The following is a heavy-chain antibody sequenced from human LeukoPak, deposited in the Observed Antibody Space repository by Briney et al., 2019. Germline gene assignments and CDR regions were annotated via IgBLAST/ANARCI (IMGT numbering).Heavy chain of an antibody. J-gene: IGHJ4*02. CDR3: AKARRDY. D-gene: IGHD6-6*01. CDR2: ISYDGSNK. CDR1: GFTFSSYG. V-gene: IGHV3-30*18. Sequence: GGSLRLSCAASGFTFSSYGMHWVRQAPGKGLEWVAVISYDGSNKYYADSVKGRFTISRDNSKNTLYLQMNSLRAEDTAVYYCAKARRDYWGQGTLVTVSS.